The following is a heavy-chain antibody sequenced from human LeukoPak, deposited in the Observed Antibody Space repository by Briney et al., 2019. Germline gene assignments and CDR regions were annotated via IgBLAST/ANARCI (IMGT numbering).Heavy chain of an antibody. J-gene: IGHJ4*02. CDR1: GFTFGDYA. Sequence: GGSLRLSCTASGFTFGDYAMSWVRQAPGKGLEWVGFIRSKAYGGTTEYAACVKGRFTISRDDFKSIAYLQMNSLKTEDTAVYYCTTLIVVVPAAIDYWGQGTLVTVSS. CDR3: TTLIVVVPAAIDY. D-gene: IGHD2-2*01. V-gene: IGHV3-49*04. CDR2: IRSKAYGGTT.